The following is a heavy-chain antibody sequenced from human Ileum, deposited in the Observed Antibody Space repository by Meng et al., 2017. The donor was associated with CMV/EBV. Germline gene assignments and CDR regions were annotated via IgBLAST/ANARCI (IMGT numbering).Heavy chain of an antibody. Sequence: QGELQEAGPGLVKPSGTLSLPCTVSGGSMSSYYWSWIRQPAGKGLEWIGRIYTSGSSNYNSSLKSRVTMSVDTSKNQFSMKLNSVTAADTAVYYCAREGPTDWGRALDYWGQGTLVTVSS. CDR1: GGSMSSYY. V-gene: IGHV4-4*07. J-gene: IGHJ4*02. D-gene: IGHD7-27*01. CDR2: IYTSGSS. CDR3: AREGPTDWGRALDY.